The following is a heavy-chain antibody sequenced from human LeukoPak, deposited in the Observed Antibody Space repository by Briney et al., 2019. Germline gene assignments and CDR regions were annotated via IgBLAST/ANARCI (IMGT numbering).Heavy chain of an antibody. J-gene: IGHJ6*03. V-gene: IGHV4-59*01. D-gene: IGHD6-19*01. Sequence: SETLSLTCTVSGGSISSYYWSWVRQPPGKGLEWIGYIYYSGGTNYNPSLKSRVTISVDTSKNQFSLKLGSVTAADTAVYYCARSRQWHYYYMDVWGKGTTVTVSS. CDR2: IYYSGGT. CDR3: ARSRQWHYYYMDV. CDR1: GGSISSYY.